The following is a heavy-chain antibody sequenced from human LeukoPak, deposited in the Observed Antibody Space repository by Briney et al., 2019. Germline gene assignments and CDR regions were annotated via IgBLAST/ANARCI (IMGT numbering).Heavy chain of an antibody. V-gene: IGHV4-30-4*01. J-gene: IGHJ5*01. CDR2: IYYSGST. CDR3: ARDRGGIDS. D-gene: IGHD3-10*01. Sequence: SETLSPTRTVSGGSISSGDYYWRWIRQPPGNVLEWIGYIYYSGSTYYNPSLKSRVTISVDTSKNQFSLKLSSVTAADTAVYYCARDRGGIDSWGQGTLVTVSS. CDR1: GGSISSGDYY.